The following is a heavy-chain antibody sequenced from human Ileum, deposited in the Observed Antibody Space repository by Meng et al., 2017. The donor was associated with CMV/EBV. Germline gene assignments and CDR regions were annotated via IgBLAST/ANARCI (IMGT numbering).Heavy chain of an antibody. Sequence: ASVKVSCKASGYTFTDYYIHWVRQAPGQGLEWMGWINPNSGGTNYAQKFQGRVTITADKSTSTAYMELSSLRSEDTAVYYCARSHDYGDYLLPPFDYWGQGTLVTVSS. V-gene: IGHV1-2*02. J-gene: IGHJ4*02. D-gene: IGHD4-17*01. CDR2: INPNSGGT. CDR3: ARSHDYGDYLLPPFDY. CDR1: GYTFTDYY.